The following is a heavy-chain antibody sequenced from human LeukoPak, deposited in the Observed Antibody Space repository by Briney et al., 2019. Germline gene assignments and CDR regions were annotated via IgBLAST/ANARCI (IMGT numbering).Heavy chain of an antibody. J-gene: IGHJ4*02. CDR2: IYYSGSA. CDR1: GGSISSADFY. CDR3: ARGSDFFDY. V-gene: IGHV4-31*11. Sequence: SETLSLTCAVSGGSISSADFYWSWIRQHPGKGLEWIGFIYYSGSAYYNPSLKIRVSISIDTSKNQFSLTLNSVTAADTAVYYCARGSDFFDYWGQGTLVTVSS.